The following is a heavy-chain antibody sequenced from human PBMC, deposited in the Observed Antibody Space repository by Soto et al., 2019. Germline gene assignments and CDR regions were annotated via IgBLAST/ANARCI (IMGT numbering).Heavy chain of an antibody. J-gene: IGHJ4*02. CDR3: ATAVRRHYEFDY. D-gene: IGHD3-16*01. Sequence: ASVKVSCKVSGYTLTELSMHWVRQAPGKGLEWMGGFDPEDGETIYAQKFQGRVTMTEDTSTDTAYMELSSLRSEDTAVYYCATAVRRHYEFDYWGKGTLVTVSS. V-gene: IGHV1-24*01. CDR2: FDPEDGET. CDR1: GYTLTELS.